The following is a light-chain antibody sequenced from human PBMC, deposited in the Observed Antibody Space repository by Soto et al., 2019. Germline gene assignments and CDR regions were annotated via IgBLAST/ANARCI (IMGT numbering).Light chain of an antibody. J-gene: IGKJ1*01. Sequence: ESVLTQSPGTLSLSPGERATLSCRASKSVSSSDLAWYQQKPGQAPRLLIYGASSRATGIPDRFSGSGSGTDFTLTISRLEPEDFAMYYCQQYGGSPWTFGQGTKVDIK. CDR3: QQYGGSPWT. CDR1: KSVSSSD. V-gene: IGKV3-20*01. CDR2: GAS.